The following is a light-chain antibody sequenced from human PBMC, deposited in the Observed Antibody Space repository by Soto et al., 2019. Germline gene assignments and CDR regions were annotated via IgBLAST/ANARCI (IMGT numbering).Light chain of an antibody. V-gene: IGKV3-20*01. Sequence: PGARATLSCSATPTVTSNSLAWYQQRPGQAPSLLIYGASSRASEIPYRFSGSGSGTDFTLTINRLEPEDFAVYYCQQYGNSPRTFGQGTKVDIK. J-gene: IGKJ1*01. CDR1: PTVTSNS. CDR3: QQYGNSPRT. CDR2: GAS.